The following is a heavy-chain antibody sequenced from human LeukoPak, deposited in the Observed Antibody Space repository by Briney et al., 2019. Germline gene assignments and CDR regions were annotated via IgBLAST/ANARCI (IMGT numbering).Heavy chain of an antibody. Sequence: ASVKVSCKASGGTFSSYAISWVRQAPGQGLEWMGWMNPNSGNTGYAQKFQGRVTMTRNTSISTAYMELSSLRSEDTAVYYCANTMTTVTAGHYYYYYYGMDVWGQGTTVTVSS. CDR2: MNPNSGNT. CDR1: GGTFSSYA. CDR3: ANTMTTVTAGHYYYYYYGMDV. J-gene: IGHJ6*02. V-gene: IGHV1-8*02. D-gene: IGHD4-17*01.